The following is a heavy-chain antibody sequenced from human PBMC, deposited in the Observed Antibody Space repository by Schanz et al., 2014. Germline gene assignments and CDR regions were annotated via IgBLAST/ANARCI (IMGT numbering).Heavy chain of an antibody. CDR1: GYTFTGYY. Sequence: QVQLVQSWAEVKGPGASVKVFCKASGYTFTGYYMHWVRQAPGQGLEWMGWINPNSGTTNYAQKFQGWVTMTRDTSISTAYMELSRLKSDDTAVYYCARAFGGYDPAGALDYWGQGTLVTVSS. CDR2: INPNSGTT. CDR3: ARAFGGYDPAGALDY. D-gene: IGHD5-12*01. J-gene: IGHJ4*02. V-gene: IGHV1-2*04.